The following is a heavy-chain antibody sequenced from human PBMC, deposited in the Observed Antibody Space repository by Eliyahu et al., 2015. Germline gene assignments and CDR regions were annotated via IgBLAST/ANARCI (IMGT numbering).Heavy chain of an antibody. CDR3: AKEGFVVSAAIVYYRHYVMDV. CDR2: VSGSGGGT. Sequence: VHLSESGGGLAQPGGXLRXSXXASVGSXXAXGMGLXRVSGVSGSGGGTSYXDSVRGRFTVSRDNSKKMLYLQMDSLRAEDTAVYYCAKEGFVVSAAIVYYRHYVMDVWGQGTTVTVSS. D-gene: IGHD2-2*01. J-gene: IGHJ6*02. V-gene: IGHV3-23*01.